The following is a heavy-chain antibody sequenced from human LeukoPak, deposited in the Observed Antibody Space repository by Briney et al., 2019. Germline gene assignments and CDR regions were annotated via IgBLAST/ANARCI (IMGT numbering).Heavy chain of an antibody. CDR3: ARGPDHGAFDI. CDR1: GYTFPGYF. Sequence: GASVKVSCKASGYTFPGYFIHWVRQAPGQGPEWMGCINPKNGGTRAAQKFQGRVTMTSDTSISTAYMELYSLRSDDAAVYYCARGPDHGAFDIWGQGTMATVSS. CDR2: INPKNGGT. J-gene: IGHJ3*02. V-gene: IGHV1-2*02.